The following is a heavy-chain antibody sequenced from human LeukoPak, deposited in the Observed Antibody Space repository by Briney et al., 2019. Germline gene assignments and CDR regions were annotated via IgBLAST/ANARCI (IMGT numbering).Heavy chain of an antibody. V-gene: IGHV3-23*03. J-gene: IGHJ2*01. CDR1: GFTVSSNY. CDR2: IYNDGSTYYAGTT. D-gene: IGHD6-6*01. Sequence: GGSLRLSCAASGFTVSSNYMSWVRQAPGKGLEWVSVIYNDGSTYYAGTTYYADSVKGRFTISRDNSKNTLYLQVSSLRAEDTAVYYCARDKLTSGSSSPNWFFDLWGRGTLVTVSS. CDR3: ARDKLTSGSSSPNWFFDL.